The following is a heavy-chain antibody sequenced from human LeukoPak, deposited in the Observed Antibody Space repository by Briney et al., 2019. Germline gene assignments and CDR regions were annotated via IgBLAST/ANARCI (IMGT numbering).Heavy chain of an antibody. Sequence: AGGSLRLSCAASGFTFSSYAMYWVRQAPGKGLEWVAVISYDGSDKFYADSVKGRFTISRDSSKNTLYPQMNSLRPEDTAVYYCARARPSMWIDYWGQGTLVTVSS. CDR1: GFTFSSYA. D-gene: IGHD5-12*01. CDR3: ARARPSMWIDY. CDR2: ISYDGSDK. V-gene: IGHV3-30*04. J-gene: IGHJ4*02.